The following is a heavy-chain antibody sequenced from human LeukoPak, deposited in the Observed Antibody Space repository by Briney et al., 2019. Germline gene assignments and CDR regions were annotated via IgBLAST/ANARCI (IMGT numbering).Heavy chain of an antibody. CDR3: ARQGAQVAFDI. Sequence: SQTLSLTCTVSGGSVSSGGYYWSWIRQPPGKGLEWIGYIYYSGSTNYNPSLKSRVTFSVDTSKNQFSLKLSSVTAADTAVYYCARQGAQVAFDIWGQGTMVTVSS. CDR2: IYYSGST. D-gene: IGHD4/OR15-4a*01. CDR1: GGSVSSGGYY. V-gene: IGHV4-61*08. J-gene: IGHJ3*02.